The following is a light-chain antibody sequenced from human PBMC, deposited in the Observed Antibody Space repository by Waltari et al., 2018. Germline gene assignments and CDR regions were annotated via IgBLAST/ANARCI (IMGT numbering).Light chain of an antibody. CDR1: SSNIVSNY. CDR2: RNN. Sequence: QSVLTQPPSASGTPGQRVTISCSGSSSNIVSNYVYWYQQLPGKAPKLLIYRNNQRPSGVPDRFSGSKSGTSASLAISGLRSEDEADYYCAAWDDSPSGPVFGGGTKLTVL. V-gene: IGLV1-47*01. CDR3: AAWDDSPSGPV. J-gene: IGLJ2*01.